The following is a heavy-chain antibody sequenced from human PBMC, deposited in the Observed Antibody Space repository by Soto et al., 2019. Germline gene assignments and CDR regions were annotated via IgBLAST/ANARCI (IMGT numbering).Heavy chain of an antibody. Sequence: ASVKVSCKASGFTFTSSAVHWVREARGQRLEWLGWIVVGSGNTNYGQVFTVRLTITREMSTSTANMGLSSLRSEDTAVYYCAADRFGRGYSHGIGENWLDRWGKGILVTVCS. CDR2: IVVGSGNT. V-gene: IGHV1-58*01. CDR1: GFTFTSSA. CDR3: AADRFGRGYSHGIGENWLDR. J-gene: IGHJ5*02. D-gene: IGHD5-18*01.